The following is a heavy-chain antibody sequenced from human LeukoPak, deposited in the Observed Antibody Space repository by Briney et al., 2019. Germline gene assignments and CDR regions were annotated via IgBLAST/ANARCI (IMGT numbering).Heavy chain of an antibody. J-gene: IGHJ4*02. CDR1: GGSISSSNW. D-gene: IGHD6-19*01. CDR3: ARVFAVPYFDY. Sequence: SETLSLTCAVSGGSISSSNWWSWVRQPPGKGLEWIGEIYHSGSTNYNPSLKSRVTMSVDTSKNQFSLKLKSVTAADTAVYYCARVFAVPYFDYWGQGTLVTVSS. V-gene: IGHV4-4*02. CDR2: IYHSGST.